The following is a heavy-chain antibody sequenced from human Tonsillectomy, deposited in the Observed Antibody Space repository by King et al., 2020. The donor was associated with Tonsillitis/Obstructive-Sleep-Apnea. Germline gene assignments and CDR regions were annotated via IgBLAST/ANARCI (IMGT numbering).Heavy chain of an antibody. D-gene: IGHD5-18*01. V-gene: IGHV4-31*03. CDR2: VYYSGNT. CDR1: GGSISSGVYS. CDR3: ARGKRVYRYGSRHFYEYYFDW. Sequence: VQLQESGPGLVKPSQTLSLTCSVPGGSISSGVYSWTWIRQHPGKGLEWIGNVYYSGNTHYNPSLKSRVSISIDTSKSQFSLRLNSVTAASDTAVYFCARGKRVYRYGSRHFYEYYFDWWGQGTLVTVSS. J-gene: IGHJ4*02.